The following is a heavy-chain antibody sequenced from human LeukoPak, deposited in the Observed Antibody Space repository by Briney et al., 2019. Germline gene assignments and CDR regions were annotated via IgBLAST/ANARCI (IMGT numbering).Heavy chain of an antibody. Sequence: GASVKVSCKASGYTFTDYYLHCVRQALGQGLEWMGWINPNSGGTDYVQRFQGRVTMTRDTSITTAYMEVSRLRSDDTALDYCARDLLHESFDYWGQGTLVTVSS. CDR3: ARDLLHESFDY. V-gene: IGHV1-2*02. CDR1: GYTFTDYY. CDR2: INPNSGGT. J-gene: IGHJ4*02.